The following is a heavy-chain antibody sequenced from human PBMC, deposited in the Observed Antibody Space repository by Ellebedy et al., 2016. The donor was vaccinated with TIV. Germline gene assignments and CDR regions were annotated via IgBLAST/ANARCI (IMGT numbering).Heavy chain of an antibody. J-gene: IGHJ4*02. Sequence: GGSLRLXXAASGFTFPDHYMDWVRPAPGKGLEWVGRTRNKANSYTTEYAASVKGRFTISRDDSKNLLYLQMNSLKTEDTAVYYCARTFFHWGQGTLVTVSS. CDR2: TRNKANSYTT. D-gene: IGHD3-3*01. CDR3: ARTFFH. V-gene: IGHV3-72*01. CDR1: GFTFPDHY.